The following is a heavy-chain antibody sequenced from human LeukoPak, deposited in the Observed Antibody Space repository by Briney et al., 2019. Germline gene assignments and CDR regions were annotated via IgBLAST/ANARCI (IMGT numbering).Heavy chain of an antibody. CDR2: INGDGSST. CDR3: ARASYHFRY. V-gene: IGHV3-74*01. J-gene: IGHJ4*02. CDR1: GFTFSSYW. Sequence: PGGSLRLSCAASGFTFSSYWMHWVRQVPGKGLVWVSRINGDGSSTSYADSVKGRFTISRDNAKNTLYVQMNSLRADDTAVYYCARASYHFRYWGQGTLVTVSS.